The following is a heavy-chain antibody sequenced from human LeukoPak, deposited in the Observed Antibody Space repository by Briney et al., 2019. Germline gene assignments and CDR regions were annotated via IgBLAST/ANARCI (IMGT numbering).Heavy chain of an antibody. Sequence: ASVKVSCKASGYTFTSYGISWVRQAPGQGLEWMGWTSAYNGNTNYAQKLQGRVTMTTDTSTSTAYMELRSLRSDDTAVYYCARDRYTAMNRGPYYFDYWGQGTLVTVSS. J-gene: IGHJ4*02. CDR2: TSAYNGNT. D-gene: IGHD5-18*01. V-gene: IGHV1-18*01. CDR1: GYTFTSYG. CDR3: ARDRYTAMNRGPYYFDY.